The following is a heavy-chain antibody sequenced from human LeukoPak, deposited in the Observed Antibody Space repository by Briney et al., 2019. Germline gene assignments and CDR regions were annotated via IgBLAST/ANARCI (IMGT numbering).Heavy chain of an antibody. CDR2: IKGNTAGGTT. J-gene: IGHJ4*02. V-gene: IGHV3-15*01. CDR3: TTYSSGWYSSDY. Sequence: GGSLRLSCAASGFTFSNAWMSWVRQAPGKGLEWVGRIKGNTAGGTTEYAAPVKGRFTISRDDSKNTLYLQMNSLKTEDTAVYYCTTYSSGWYSSDYWGQGTLVTVSS. D-gene: IGHD6-19*01. CDR1: GFTFSNAW.